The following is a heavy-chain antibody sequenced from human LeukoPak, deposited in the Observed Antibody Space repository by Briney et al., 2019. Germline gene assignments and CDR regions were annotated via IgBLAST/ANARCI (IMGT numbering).Heavy chain of an antibody. V-gene: IGHV4-59*08. CDR2: IFYSGST. CDR1: GGSMSSYY. CDR3: ARQPYILGAYYFDY. D-gene: IGHD1-26*01. J-gene: IGHJ4*02. Sequence: PSETLSLTCTVSGGSMSSYYWSWIRQPPGKGLEWIGYIFYSGSTNYNPSLKSRVTVSVDTSKNQFSLKLASVTAADTAVYYCARQPYILGAYYFDYWGQGTLVTFSS.